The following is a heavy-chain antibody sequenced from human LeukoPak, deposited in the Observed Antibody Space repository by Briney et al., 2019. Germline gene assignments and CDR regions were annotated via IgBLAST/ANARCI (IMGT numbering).Heavy chain of an antibody. Sequence: PGGSLRLSCAASGFTFSSYSMNWVRQAPGKGLEWVSSISSSSSYIYYADSVKGRFTISRDNAKNSLYLQMNSLRAEDTAVYYCARAPTAYDYYYYMDVWGKGTTVSVSS. CDR1: GFTFSSYS. J-gene: IGHJ6*03. CDR3: ARAPTAYDYYYYMDV. V-gene: IGHV3-21*01. CDR2: ISSSSSYI.